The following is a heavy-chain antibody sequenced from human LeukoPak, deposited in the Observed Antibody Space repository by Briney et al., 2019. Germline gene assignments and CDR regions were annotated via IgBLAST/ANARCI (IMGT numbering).Heavy chain of an antibody. D-gene: IGHD5-18*01. Sequence: GGSLRLSCAATGFTFSPYSMNWVRQAPGKGLEWVSYISSGSSTIYYADSVKGRFTISRDNAKNSLYLQMNSLRDEDTAVYYCASGSYGQFDYWGQGTLVTFSS. CDR1: GFTFSPYS. J-gene: IGHJ4*02. V-gene: IGHV3-48*02. CDR3: ASGSYGQFDY. CDR2: ISSGSSTI.